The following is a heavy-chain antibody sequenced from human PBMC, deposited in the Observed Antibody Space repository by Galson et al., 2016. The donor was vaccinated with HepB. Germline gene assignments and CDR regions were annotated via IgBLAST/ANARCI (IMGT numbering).Heavy chain of an antibody. CDR2: IKQDGTEN. CDR1: GFTFGAYW. CDR3: ARDRSWNEGEYYYGMDV. D-gene: IGHD1-1*01. J-gene: IGHJ6*02. V-gene: IGHV3-7*03. Sequence: SLRLSCAASGFTFGAYWMTWVRQAPGKGLEWVANIKQDGTENYYGVSVKGRFTISRDNAKDSLYLQMNTLTVEDTAIYYCARDRSWNEGEYYYGMDVWGQGTTVIVSS.